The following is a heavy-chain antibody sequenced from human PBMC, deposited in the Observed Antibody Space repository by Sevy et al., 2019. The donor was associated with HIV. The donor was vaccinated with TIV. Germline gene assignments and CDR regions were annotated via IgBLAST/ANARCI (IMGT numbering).Heavy chain of an antibody. CDR3: ARRVREHIVVVTARADAFDI. Sequence: GESLKISCKGSGYSFTSYWIGWVRQMPGKGLEWMGIIYPGDSDTRYSPSFQGQVTISADKSISTAYLQWSSLKASDTAMYYCARRVREHIVVVTARADAFDIWGQGTMVTVSS. D-gene: IGHD2-21*02. CDR1: GYSFTSYW. CDR2: IYPGDSDT. J-gene: IGHJ3*02. V-gene: IGHV5-51*01.